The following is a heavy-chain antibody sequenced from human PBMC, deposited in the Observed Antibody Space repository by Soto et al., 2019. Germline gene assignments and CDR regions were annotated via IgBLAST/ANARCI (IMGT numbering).Heavy chain of an antibody. V-gene: IGHV3-74*01. Sequence: LRLSCAASGFTFSGYWMHWVRQAPGKGLVWVSRINSDGSTTNNADSVEGRFTISRDNAKNTLYLQMNSLSAEDTAVYYCVREATALSKFGMDVWGQGTTVTVSS. CDR3: VREATALSKFGMDV. D-gene: IGHD2-21*02. CDR2: INSDGSTT. J-gene: IGHJ6*02. CDR1: GFTFSGYW.